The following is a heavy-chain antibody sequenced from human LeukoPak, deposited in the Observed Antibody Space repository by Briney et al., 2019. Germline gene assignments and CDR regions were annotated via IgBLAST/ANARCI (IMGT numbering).Heavy chain of an antibody. CDR3: AKVGLVYYGSGSATYFDY. D-gene: IGHD3-10*01. V-gene: IGHV3-30*18. CDR1: GFTFSSYG. Sequence: PGRSLRLSCAASGFTFSSYGMHWVRQAPGKGLEWVAVISYDGSSKYYADSVKGRFTISRDNSKNTLYLQMNSLRAEDTAVYYCAKVGLVYYGSGSATYFDYWGQGTLVTVSS. CDR2: ISYDGSSK. J-gene: IGHJ4*02.